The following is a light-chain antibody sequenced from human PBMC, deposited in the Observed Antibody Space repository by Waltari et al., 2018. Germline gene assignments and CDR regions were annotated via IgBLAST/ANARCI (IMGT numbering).Light chain of an antibody. CDR1: QTITRW. V-gene: IGKV1-5*01. Sequence: DILLTQSPSTLSASVGDRVPITCRASQTITRWLAWYQQTPGKAPNLLIFDASSLANGVPSRFSGSGSGTEFTLSISSLQPDDFATYYCQQYNSYSPWTFGPGTKVEIK. CDR3: QQYNSYSPWT. CDR2: DAS. J-gene: IGKJ1*01.